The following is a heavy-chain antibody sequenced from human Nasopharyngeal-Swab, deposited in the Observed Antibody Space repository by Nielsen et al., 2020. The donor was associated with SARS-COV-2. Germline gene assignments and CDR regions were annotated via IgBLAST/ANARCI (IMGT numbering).Heavy chain of an antibody. D-gene: IGHD2-21*01. CDR3: ARGIGYFDY. Sequence: SETLSLTCTVSGGSISSYYWSWIRQPPGKGLEWIGEIYHSGSTNYNPSLKSRVTISVDKSKNQFSLKLSSVTAADTAVYYCARGIGYFDYWGQGTLVTVSS. J-gene: IGHJ4*02. V-gene: IGHV4-59*12. CDR2: IYHSGST. CDR1: GGSISSYY.